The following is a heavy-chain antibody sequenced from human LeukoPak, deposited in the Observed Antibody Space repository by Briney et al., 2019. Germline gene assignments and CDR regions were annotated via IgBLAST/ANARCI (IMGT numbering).Heavy chain of an antibody. V-gene: IGHV4-34*01. CDR2: ITHSGST. J-gene: IGHJ3*02. CDR3: ARHYYDSSVFYAFDI. Sequence: SETLSPTCAVYGGSLSGYYWSWVRQPPGKGLEWIGEITHSGSTNPSLKSRVTISVDTSKNQFSLKLNSVTAADTAVYYCARHYYDSSVFYAFDIWGQGTMVTVSS. CDR1: GGSLSGYY. D-gene: IGHD3-22*01.